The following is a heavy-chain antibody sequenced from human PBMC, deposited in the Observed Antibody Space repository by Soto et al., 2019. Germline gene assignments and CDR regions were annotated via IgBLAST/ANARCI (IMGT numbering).Heavy chain of an antibody. CDR3: ARDLSYYGSGSFYYFDF. J-gene: IGHJ4*02. V-gene: IGHV3-74*03. Sequence: PGGSLRLSCAASGFTFSRHWMHWVRQAPGKGLVWLSRINSDGSSIAYADSVKGRFTISRDNAKNTLYLHMNSLGAEETAVYFCARDLSYYGSGSFYYFDFWGQGTLVTVSS. CDR2: INSDGSSI. CDR1: GFTFSRHW. D-gene: IGHD3-10*01.